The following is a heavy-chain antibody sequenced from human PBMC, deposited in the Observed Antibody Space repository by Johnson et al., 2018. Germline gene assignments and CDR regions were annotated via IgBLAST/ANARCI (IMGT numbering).Heavy chain of an antibody. CDR3: ARRGPNDAFDI. V-gene: IGHV3-21*01. CDR1: GFTFSSYS. J-gene: IGHJ3*02. Sequence: VQLVESGGGLVKPGGSLRLSCAASGFTFSSYSMNWVRQAPGKGLEWVSSISSSSSYIYYADPVKGRFTISRDNAKNSLYLQMNSLRAEDTAVYYCARRGPNDAFDIWGQGTMVTVSS. CDR2: ISSSSSYI. D-gene: IGHD3-16*01.